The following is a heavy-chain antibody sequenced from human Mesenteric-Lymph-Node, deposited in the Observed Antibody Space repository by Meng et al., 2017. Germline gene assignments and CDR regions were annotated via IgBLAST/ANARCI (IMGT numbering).Heavy chain of an antibody. D-gene: IGHD6-13*01. CDR2: IYHSGST. CDR1: GGSISSINW. V-gene: IGHV4-4*02. CDR3: ARVAAAGNEWFDP. J-gene: IGHJ5*02. Sequence: QVQRQGSGPGLVKPSQTLSLTCTVSGGSISSINWWTWVRQPPGKGLEWIGEIYHSGSTNYNPSLKSRVTISVDKSKNQFSLKLSSVTAADTAVYYCARVAAAGNEWFDPWGQGTLVTVSS.